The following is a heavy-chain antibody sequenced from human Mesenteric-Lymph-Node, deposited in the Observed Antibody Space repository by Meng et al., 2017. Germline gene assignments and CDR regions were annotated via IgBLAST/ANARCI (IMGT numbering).Heavy chain of an antibody. J-gene: IGHJ6*02. D-gene: IGHD3-9*01. Sequence: ASVKVSCKASGYTFTSYGISWVRQAPGQGLEWMGWISAYNGNTNYAQKLQGRVTMNTDTSTSTAYMELRSLRSDDTAVYYCARANRWLYYYYYGMDVWGQGTTVTVSS. CDR1: GYTFTSYG. CDR3: ARANRWLYYYYYGMDV. CDR2: ISAYNGNT. V-gene: IGHV1-18*01.